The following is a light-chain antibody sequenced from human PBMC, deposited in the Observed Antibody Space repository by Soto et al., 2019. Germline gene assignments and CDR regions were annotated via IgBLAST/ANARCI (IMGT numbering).Light chain of an antibody. V-gene: IGLV2-8*01. CDR2: EVS. CDR3: SSYAGSNTIYV. Sequence: QSVLTQPPSASGSPGQSVTISCTVTSSDVGGYNYVSWYQQHPGKAPKLMIYEVSKRPSGVPDRFSGSKSGNTASLTVSGLQAEDEADYYCSSYAGSNTIYVFGTGTKVTV. CDR1: SSDVGGYNY. J-gene: IGLJ1*01.